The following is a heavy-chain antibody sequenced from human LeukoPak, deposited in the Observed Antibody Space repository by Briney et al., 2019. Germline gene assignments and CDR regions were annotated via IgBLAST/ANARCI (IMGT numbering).Heavy chain of an antibody. J-gene: IGHJ4*02. V-gene: IGHV4-34*01. D-gene: IGHD3-10*01. CDR3: ARGYGSGSPDY. Sequence: ASETLSLTCAVYGGSFSGYYWSWIRQPPGKGLEWIGEINHSGSTNYNPSLKSRVTISVDTSKNQFSLKLSSVTAADTAVYYCARGYGSGSPDYWGQGTPVTVSS. CDR2: INHSGST. CDR1: GGSFSGYY.